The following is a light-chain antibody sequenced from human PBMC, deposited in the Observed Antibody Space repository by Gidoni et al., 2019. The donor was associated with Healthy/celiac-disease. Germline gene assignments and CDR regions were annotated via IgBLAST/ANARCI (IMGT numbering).Light chain of an antibody. CDR2: EVS. CDR3: SSYTSSSTLYV. V-gene: IGLV2-14*01. Sequence: QSALTQPASVSGSPGQSITISCTGTSSDVGDYNYVSWYQQHPGKAPKLMIYEVSNRPPGVSNRFSGSKSGNTASLTISGLQAEDEADYYCSSYTSSSTLYVFGTGTKVTVL. J-gene: IGLJ1*01. CDR1: SSDVGDYNY.